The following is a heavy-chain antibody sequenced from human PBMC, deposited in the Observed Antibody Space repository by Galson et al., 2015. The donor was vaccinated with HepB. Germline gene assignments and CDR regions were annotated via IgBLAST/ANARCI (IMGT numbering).Heavy chain of an antibody. Sequence: SLRLSCAASGFTFSSYSMNWVRQAPGKGLEWVSSISSSSSYIYYADSVKGRFTISRDNAKNSLYLQMNSLRAEDTAVYYCARGPVYYDFWSGYYNDAFDIWGQGTMVTVSS. V-gene: IGHV3-21*01. D-gene: IGHD3-3*01. CDR2: ISSSSSYI. CDR3: ARGPVYYDFWSGYYNDAFDI. J-gene: IGHJ3*02. CDR1: GFTFSSYS.